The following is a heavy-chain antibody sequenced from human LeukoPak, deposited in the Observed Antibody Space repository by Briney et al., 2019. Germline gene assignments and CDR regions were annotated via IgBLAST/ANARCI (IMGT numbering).Heavy chain of an antibody. J-gene: IGHJ3*02. D-gene: IGHD2-15*01. Sequence: SETLSLTCSVSGGSISSDYWSWIRQPAGKGLEWIGRIYPSGSTNYNPSLKSRVTMSVDTSKNQFSLKLSSVTAADTAVYYCARHHCSGGSCYSGDAFDIWGQGTMVTVSS. CDR1: GGSISSDY. CDR2: IYPSGST. V-gene: IGHV4-4*07. CDR3: ARHHCSGGSCYSGDAFDI.